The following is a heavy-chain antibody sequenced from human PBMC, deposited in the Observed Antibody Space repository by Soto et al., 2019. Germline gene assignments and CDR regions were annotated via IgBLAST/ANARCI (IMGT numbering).Heavy chain of an antibody. Sequence: ASVKVSCKASGYTFTSYAMHWVRQAPGQRLEWMGWINAGNGNTNYAQKLQGRVTMTTDTSTSTAYMELRSLRSDDTAVYYCARDGGGCSSTSCPYYYYYYMDVWGKGTTVTVSS. CDR2: INAGNGNT. J-gene: IGHJ6*03. D-gene: IGHD2-2*01. CDR3: ARDGGGCSSTSCPYYYYYYMDV. V-gene: IGHV1-3*01. CDR1: GYTFTSYA.